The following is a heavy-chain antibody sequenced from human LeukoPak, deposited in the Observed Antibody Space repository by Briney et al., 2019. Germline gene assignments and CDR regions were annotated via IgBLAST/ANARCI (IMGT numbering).Heavy chain of an antibody. CDR3: AGASSRVAKGNRYNWFDP. V-gene: IGHV1-69*05. Sequence: ASVKVSCKASGGTFSKYTISWVRQRPRQGLEWMGGITPLFGTANYAQKFQGRVTMTRNTSISTAYMELSSLRSEDMAVYYCAGASSRVAKGNRYNWFDPWGQGTLVTVSS. CDR2: ITPLFGTA. D-gene: IGHD2/OR15-2a*01. CDR1: GGTFSKYT. J-gene: IGHJ5*02.